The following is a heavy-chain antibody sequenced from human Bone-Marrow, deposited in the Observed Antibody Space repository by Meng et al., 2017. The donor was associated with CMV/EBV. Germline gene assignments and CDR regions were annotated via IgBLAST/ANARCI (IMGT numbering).Heavy chain of an antibody. V-gene: IGHV1-2*02. D-gene: IGHD3-10*01. CDR2: ISANSSGT. J-gene: IGHJ5*02. CDR1: RYPFLGYY. Sequence: GAEGKKAGALLKAPYKASRYPFLGYYMHWGRQATGQSLEWVGRISANSSGTNDAQKFQGRVTMTRDTSIGTAYMELSRLRSDDTAVYYCARDLNADPYYYGARPSWFDPWGQGTLVTVSS. CDR3: ARDLNADPYYYGARPSWFDP.